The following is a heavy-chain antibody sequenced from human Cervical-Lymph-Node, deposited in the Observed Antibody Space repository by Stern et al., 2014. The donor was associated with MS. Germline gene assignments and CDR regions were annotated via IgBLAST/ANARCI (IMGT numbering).Heavy chain of an antibody. Sequence: VQLVESGGGVVQPGRSLRLSCAASGFTFSSYGMHWVRQAPGKGLEWVAVISYDGSNKYYADSVKGRFTISRDNSKNTLYLQMNSLRAEDTAVYYCAKDRAPGYEYYYGMDVWGQGTTVTVSS. J-gene: IGHJ6*02. CDR1: GFTFSSYG. V-gene: IGHV3-30*18. CDR2: ISYDGSNK. CDR3: AKDRAPGYEYYYGMDV. D-gene: IGHD5-12*01.